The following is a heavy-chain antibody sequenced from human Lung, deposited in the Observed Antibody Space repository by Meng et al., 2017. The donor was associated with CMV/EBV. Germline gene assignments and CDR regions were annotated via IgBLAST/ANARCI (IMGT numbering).Heavy chain of an antibody. CDR3: ARLGGLRFAFWYGMDF. J-gene: IGHJ6*02. Sequence: SXTXSLXCTVSGGSVSSGSYYWSWIRQPPGKGLEWIGYIYYSGSTNYNPSLKSRVTISVDTSKNQFSLKLSSVTAADTAVYYCARLGGLRFAFWYGMDFLGQGXTVTVSS. CDR2: IYYSGST. V-gene: IGHV4-61*01. CDR1: GGSVSSGSYY. D-gene: IGHD3-3*01.